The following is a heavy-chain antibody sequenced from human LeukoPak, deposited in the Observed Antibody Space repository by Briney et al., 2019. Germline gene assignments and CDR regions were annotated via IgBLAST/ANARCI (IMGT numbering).Heavy chain of an antibody. CDR2: IGTAGDI. CDR3: ARDRGRYYMDV. D-gene: IGHD6-25*01. V-gene: IGHV3-13*01. J-gene: IGHJ6*03. CDR1: GFTFSNYD. Sequence: GRSLRLSCAAAGFTFSNYDMHWVRHDAGKCLEWVSGIGTAGDIYYPGSVKGRFTISRENAKNSLYLQMNSLRAGDTAVYYCARDRGRYYMDVWGKGTTVTISS.